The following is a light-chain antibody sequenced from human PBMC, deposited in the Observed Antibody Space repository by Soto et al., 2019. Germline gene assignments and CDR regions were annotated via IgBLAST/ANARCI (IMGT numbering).Light chain of an antibody. Sequence: EIVLTQSPGTLSLSPGERATLSCRASQSVSSSYLAWYQQKPGQPPRLLIYGASSRATGIPDRFSSSGSGTDFTLTISRLEPEDFAVFDCQHYDSLPITFGQLTRLEIK. J-gene: IGKJ5*01. CDR2: GAS. V-gene: IGKV3-20*01. CDR3: QHYDSLPIT. CDR1: QSVSSSY.